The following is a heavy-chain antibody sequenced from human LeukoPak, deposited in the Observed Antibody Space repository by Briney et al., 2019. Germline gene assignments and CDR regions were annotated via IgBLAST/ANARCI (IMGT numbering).Heavy chain of an antibody. J-gene: IGHJ5*02. CDR1: GGSFSGYY. Sequence: PSETLSLTCAVYGGSFSGYYWSWIRQPPGKGLEWIGEINHSGSTNYNPSLKSRVTISVDTSKNQFSLKLSSVTAADTAVYYCARVRRSWGQLFITMVAWFDPWGQGTLVTVSS. D-gene: IGHD3-10*01. CDR2: INHSGST. CDR3: ARVRRSWGQLFITMVAWFDP. V-gene: IGHV4-34*01.